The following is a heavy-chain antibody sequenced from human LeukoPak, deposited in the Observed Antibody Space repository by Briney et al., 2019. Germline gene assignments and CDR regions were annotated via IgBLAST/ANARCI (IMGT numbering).Heavy chain of an antibody. CDR2: INHSGST. Sequence: SETLSLTCAVYGGSFSGYYWSWIRQPPGKGLEWIGEINHSGSTNYNPSLKSRVTISVDTSKNQFSLKLSSVAAADTAVYYCARVGRTNYGEYWGQGTLVTVSS. V-gene: IGHV4-34*01. CDR3: ARVGRTNYGEY. J-gene: IGHJ4*02. D-gene: IGHD4/OR15-4a*01. CDR1: GGSFSGYY.